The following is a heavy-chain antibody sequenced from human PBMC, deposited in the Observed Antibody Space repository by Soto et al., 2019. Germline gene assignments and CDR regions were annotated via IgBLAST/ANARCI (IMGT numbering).Heavy chain of an antibody. D-gene: IGHD4-17*01. V-gene: IGHV3-30*18. CDR3: AKDHDIYGDYGPSDY. J-gene: IGHJ4*02. Sequence: QVQLVESGGGVVQPGRSLRLSCAASGFTFSSYGMHWVRQAPGKGLEWVAAISYDGSNKYYADSVKGRFTISGDNSKNTLYLQMNSLRAEDTAVYYCAKDHDIYGDYGPSDYWGQGTLVTVSS. CDR1: GFTFSSYG. CDR2: ISYDGSNK.